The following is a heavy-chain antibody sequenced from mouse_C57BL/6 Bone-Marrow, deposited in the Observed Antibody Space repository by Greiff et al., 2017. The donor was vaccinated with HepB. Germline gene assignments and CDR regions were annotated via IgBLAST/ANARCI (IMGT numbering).Heavy chain of an antibody. CDR3: ARRGRQLRLRRDYFDY. V-gene: IGHV1-53*01. Sequence: QVQLQQPGTELVKPGASVKLSCKASGYTFTSYWMHWVKQRPGQALEWIGNINPSNGGTNYNEKFKSKATLTVDKSSSTAYMQLSSLTSEDSAVYYCARRGRQLRLRRDYFDYWGQGTTLTVSS. D-gene: IGHD3-2*02. CDR2: INPSNGGT. CDR1: GYTFTSYW. J-gene: IGHJ2*01.